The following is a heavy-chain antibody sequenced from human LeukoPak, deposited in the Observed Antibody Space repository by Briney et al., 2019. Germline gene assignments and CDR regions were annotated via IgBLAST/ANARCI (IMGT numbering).Heavy chain of an antibody. CDR2: IYHSGSI. J-gene: IGHJ4*02. Sequence: PSETLSLTCAVSGYSISSGYYWGWIRQPPGKGLEWIGSIYHSGSIYYNPSLKSRVTISVDTSKNQFSLKLSSVTAADTAVYYCARHSGEEMATTDFDYWGQGTLVTVSS. D-gene: IGHD5-24*01. CDR3: ARHSGEEMATTDFDY. CDR1: GYSISSGYY. V-gene: IGHV4-38-2*01.